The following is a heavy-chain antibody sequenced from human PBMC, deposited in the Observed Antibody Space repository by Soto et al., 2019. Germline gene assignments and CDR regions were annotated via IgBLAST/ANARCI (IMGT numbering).Heavy chain of an antibody. CDR2: LSWNGDYT. CDR1: GLTFDHYA. CDR3: AKGTRSSYYYGMDV. D-gene: IGHD6-6*01. Sequence: EVQLVESGGGLVQPGRSLRLSCAVSGLTFDHYAMHWVRQAPGKGLEWVSGLSWNGDYTGYADSVKGRFTISRDNTKNSLYLQMTSLRAEATALYYCAKGTRSSYYYGMDVWGQGTTVTVSS. V-gene: IGHV3-9*01. J-gene: IGHJ6*02.